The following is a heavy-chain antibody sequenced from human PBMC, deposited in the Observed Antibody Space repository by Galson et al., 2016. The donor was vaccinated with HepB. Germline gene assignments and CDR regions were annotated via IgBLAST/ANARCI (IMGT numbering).Heavy chain of an antibody. J-gene: IGHJ5*02. CDR1: GFTFSSYA. Sequence: SLRLSCAASGFTFSSYAMNWVRQAPGKGLEWVSAILNSGASTSYADSVKGRFTISRDNSKNTVYLQMNNLRAEDTAVYYCAKSLWVRGVYPFDPWGQGTLVTVSS. D-gene: IGHD3-10*01. CDR3: AKSLWVRGVYPFDP. V-gene: IGHV3-23*01. CDR2: ILNSGAST.